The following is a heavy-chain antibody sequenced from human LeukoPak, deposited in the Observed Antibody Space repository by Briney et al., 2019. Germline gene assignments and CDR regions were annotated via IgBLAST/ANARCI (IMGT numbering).Heavy chain of an antibody. J-gene: IGHJ6*02. CDR1: GGSLRTYY. Sequence: SETLSLTCGVYGGSLRTYYWTWVRQPPGKGLEWIGEVNHIGTTNYNPTFESRVTISVDTAKNHLSLKLTSVTAADAAVYYCARASRFYYGLDVWGQGTTVTVSS. CDR3: ARASRFYYGLDV. V-gene: IGHV4-34*01. CDR2: VNHIGTT.